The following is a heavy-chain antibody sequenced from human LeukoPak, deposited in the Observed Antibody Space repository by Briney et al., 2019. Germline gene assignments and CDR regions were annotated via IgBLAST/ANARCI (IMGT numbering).Heavy chain of an antibody. CDR2: ISGSGGTT. V-gene: IGHV3-23*01. J-gene: IGHJ4*02. Sequence: GGSLSLSGAASGFAFSTIALTWVGQAQGKGLKGVSAISGSGGTTYYADSVKGRFTISRDNAKNTLYLQMNSLRAEDTAVYYCAKAREMATRGPLVYWGQGTLVTVSS. CDR1: GFAFSTIA. CDR3: AKAREMATRGPLVY. D-gene: IGHD5-24*01.